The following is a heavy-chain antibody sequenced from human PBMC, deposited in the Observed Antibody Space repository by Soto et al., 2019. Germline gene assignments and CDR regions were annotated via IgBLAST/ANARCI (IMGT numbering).Heavy chain of an antibody. Sequence: EVQLLESGGGLVQPGGSLRLSCAGSGFTFINYAMNWVRQAPGKGLEWVSTISGGGDAPFFADSVRGQFTISRDNSKNTVTLQMNNLGVDDTAVYFCARKVPGSTSRPDYWYFDLWGRGTLVTVSS. V-gene: IGHV3-23*01. J-gene: IGHJ2*01. CDR2: ISGGGDAP. CDR1: GFTFINYA. D-gene: IGHD3-10*01. CDR3: ARKVPGSTSRPDYWYFDL.